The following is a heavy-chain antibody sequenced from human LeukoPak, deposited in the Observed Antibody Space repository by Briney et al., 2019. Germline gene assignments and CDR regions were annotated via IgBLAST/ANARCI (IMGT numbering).Heavy chain of an antibody. D-gene: IGHD2-8*02. CDR1: GHTFTVYY. J-gene: IGHJ4*02. CDR2: ITLNSGDT. V-gene: IGHV1-2*02. Sequence: ASVKVSCKASGHTFTVYYIHWVRQAPGQGLEWMGWITLNSGDTKYAQKFQGRVTMTSDTSITTAYMELSRLKFDDTAMYYCAREGVLGLNDWGQGTLVTVSS. CDR3: AREGVLGLND.